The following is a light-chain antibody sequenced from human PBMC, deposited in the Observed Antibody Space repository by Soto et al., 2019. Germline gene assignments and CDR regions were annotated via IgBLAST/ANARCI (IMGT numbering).Light chain of an antibody. CDR2: EVS. Sequence: QSALTQPASVSGSPGQSITISCTGTSSDVGGYNYVSWYQQHPGKAPKLMIYEVSNRPSGVSKRFSGSKSGNTASLTISGLQAEDEADYYCSSYTSSSTYVFATGTSSPS. CDR3: SSYTSSSTYV. CDR1: SSDVGGYNY. J-gene: IGLJ1*01. V-gene: IGLV2-14*01.